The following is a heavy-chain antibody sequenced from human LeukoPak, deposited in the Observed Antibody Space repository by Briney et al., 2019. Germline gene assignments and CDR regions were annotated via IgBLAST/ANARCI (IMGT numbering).Heavy chain of an antibody. CDR3: ARSGPYYYHYVDV. V-gene: IGHV4-38-2*02. D-gene: IGHD3-10*01. CDR1: GSSITRGDY. J-gene: IGHJ6*03. Sequence: SEILSLTCTVSGSSITRGDYWGWIRQPPGKGLEWIGAIYHSGSTYYNPSLKSRVAISVDTSKNQFSLRLSSVSAADTAVYYCARSGPYYYHYVDVWGKGTTVTVSS. CDR2: IYHSGST.